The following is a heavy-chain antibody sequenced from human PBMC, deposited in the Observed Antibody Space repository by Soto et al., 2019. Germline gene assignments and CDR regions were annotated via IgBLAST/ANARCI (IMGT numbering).Heavy chain of an antibody. CDR1: GYTFTSYD. V-gene: IGHV1-8*01. Sequence: ASVKVSCKASGYTFTSYDINWVRQATGQGLEWMGWMNPNSGNTGYAQKFQGRVTMTRNTSISTAYMELSSLRSEDTAVYYCAIVHLIFGLDYGMDVWGQGTTVTVSS. J-gene: IGHJ6*02. CDR3: AIVHLIFGLDYGMDV. CDR2: MNPNSGNT. D-gene: IGHD3-3*01.